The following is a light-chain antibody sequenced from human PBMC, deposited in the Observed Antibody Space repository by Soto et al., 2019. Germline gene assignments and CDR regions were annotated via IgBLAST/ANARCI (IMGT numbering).Light chain of an antibody. Sequence: LPQPPSVSRAPGQMVTISCTVSSSNIGAGYDVHWYQQLPRTAPKLLIYGNSNRPSGVPDRFSGSKSGTSASLAITGLQAEDEADYYCQSYDSSLSGYVYGTGTKVTV. CDR1: SSNIGAGYD. V-gene: IGLV1-40*01. CDR3: QSYDSSLSGYV. J-gene: IGLJ1*01. CDR2: GNS.